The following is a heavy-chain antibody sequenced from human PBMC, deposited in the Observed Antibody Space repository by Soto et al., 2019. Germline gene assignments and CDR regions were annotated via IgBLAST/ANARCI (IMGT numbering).Heavy chain of an antibody. Sequence: QVQLVQSGAEVKKPGASVKVSCKASGYTFTSYGISWVRQAPGQGLEWMGWTSADKGNTNYAQKLQGRVTMTTDTSTSTAYMEVRSLRSDDTAVYYCARRQWLVGGYYYGMDVWGQGTTVTVSS. CDR3: ARRQWLVGGYYYGMDV. V-gene: IGHV1-18*01. J-gene: IGHJ6*02. CDR1: GYTFTSYG. CDR2: TSADKGNT. D-gene: IGHD6-19*01.